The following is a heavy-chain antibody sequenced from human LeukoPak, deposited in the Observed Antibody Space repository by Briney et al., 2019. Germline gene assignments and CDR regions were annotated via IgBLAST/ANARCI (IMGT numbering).Heavy chain of an antibody. J-gene: IGHJ5*02. CDR1: GGTFSSYA. D-gene: IGHD3-9*01. CDR3: ARDLYDILTGYLNWFDP. V-gene: IGHV1-69*13. Sequence: SVKVSCKASGGTFSSYAISWVRQAPGQGLEWMGGIIPIFGTANYAQKFQGRVTITADESTSTAYMELSSLRSEDTAVYYCARDLYDILTGYLNWFDPWGQGTLVTVSS. CDR2: IIPIFGTA.